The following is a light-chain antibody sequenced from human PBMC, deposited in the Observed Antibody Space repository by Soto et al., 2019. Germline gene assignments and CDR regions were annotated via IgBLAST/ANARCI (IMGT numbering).Light chain of an antibody. V-gene: IGKV3-15*01. J-gene: IGKJ4*01. Sequence: EVVMTQSPSTLSVSPGERVTLSCRASQTISTYLAWYQHKPGQAPRLLIYGTSTRATGIPARFSGSGSGTEFTLTISSLQSEDFALYYCQQYNSWPLTFGGGTKVEIK. CDR3: QQYNSWPLT. CDR1: QTISTY. CDR2: GTS.